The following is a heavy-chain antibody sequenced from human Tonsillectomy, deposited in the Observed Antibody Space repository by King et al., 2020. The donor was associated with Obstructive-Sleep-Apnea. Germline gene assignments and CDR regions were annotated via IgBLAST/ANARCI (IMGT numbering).Heavy chain of an antibody. CDR1: GFSFDDFA. Sequence: VQLVESGGVVVQPGGSLRLSCAASGFSFDDFAMHWVRQAPGKGLEWVSLINWNGDNTYYADSVEGRFTISRDNSKNSLFLQMNSLRAEDTALYYCARGGDYSDSSVYWYAPKNFDSWGQGTLVTVSS. CDR3: ARGGDYSDSSVYWYAPKNFDS. V-gene: IGHV3-43D*03. J-gene: IGHJ4*02. D-gene: IGHD3-22*01. CDR2: INWNGDNT.